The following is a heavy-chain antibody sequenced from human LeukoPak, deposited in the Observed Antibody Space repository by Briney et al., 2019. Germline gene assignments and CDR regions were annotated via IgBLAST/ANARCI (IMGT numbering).Heavy chain of an antibody. CDR1: GFTFSNAW. CDR2: IKSKTDGGTT. J-gene: IGHJ4*02. Sequence: PGGSLRLSCAASGFTFSNAWMSWVRQAPGKGLEWVGRIKSKTDGGTTDYAAPVKGRFTISRDDSKNTLYLQMNSLRAEDTAVYYCARDLRMATIFHWGQGTLVTVSS. D-gene: IGHD5-24*01. V-gene: IGHV3-15*05. CDR3: ARDLRMATIFH.